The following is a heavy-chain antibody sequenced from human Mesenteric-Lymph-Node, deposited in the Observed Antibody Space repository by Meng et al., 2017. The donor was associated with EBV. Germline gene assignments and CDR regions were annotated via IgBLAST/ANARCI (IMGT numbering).Heavy chain of an antibody. D-gene: IGHD3-9*01. J-gene: IGHJ4*02. CDR1: GYTFTDYY. Sequence: QVQLVQSGTEVKKPXXXXXVXCKASGYTFTDYYTHWVRQAPGQGLEWVGRINSYSGYTNYAQKFQDRVTLTRDTSISTAYMDLSGLRSDDAAVYYCARATLSGYHDRFFDYWGQGTLVTVSS. CDR2: INSYSGYT. CDR3: ARATLSGYHDRFFDY. V-gene: IGHV1-2*06.